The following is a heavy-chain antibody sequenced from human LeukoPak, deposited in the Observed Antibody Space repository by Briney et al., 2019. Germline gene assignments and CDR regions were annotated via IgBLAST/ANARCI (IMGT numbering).Heavy chain of an antibody. CDR3: ARGMGSGYDLPFDY. CDR1: GGSISSGGYY. V-gene: IGHV4-61*08. D-gene: IGHD5-12*01. CDR2: IYYSGST. Sequence: SQTLSFTCTVSGGSISSGGYYWSWIRQPPGKGLEWIGYIYYSGSTNYNPSLKSRVTISGDTSKNQFSLKLSSVTAADTAVYYCARGMGSGYDLPFDYWGQGTLVTVSS. J-gene: IGHJ4*02.